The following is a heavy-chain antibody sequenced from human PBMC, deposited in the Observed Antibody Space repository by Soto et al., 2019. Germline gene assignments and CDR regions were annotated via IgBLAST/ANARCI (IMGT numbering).Heavy chain of an antibody. CDR2: INADGTTT. CDR1: GFTFSTYW. Sequence: EVHLVESGGGLVQPGGSLRLSCAASGFTFSTYWMHWVRQAPGKGLVWVSRINADGTTTTYADSVKGRFTISRDNAKNTLSLQMNSLRAEDTAVYLCATVATNSYNWVDPWGQGTLVTISP. J-gene: IGHJ5*02. CDR3: ATVATNSYNWVDP. V-gene: IGHV3-74*01. D-gene: IGHD1-1*01.